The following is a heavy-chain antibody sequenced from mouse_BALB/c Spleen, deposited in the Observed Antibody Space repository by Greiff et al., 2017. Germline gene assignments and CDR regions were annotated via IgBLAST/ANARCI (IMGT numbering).Heavy chain of an antibody. D-gene: IGHD2-2*01. CDR2: IYPGDGDT. J-gene: IGHJ2*01. V-gene: IGHV1-87*01. CDR3: ARRRDGLQYYFDY. Sequence: LQESGAELARPGASVKLSCKASGYTFTSYWMQWVKQRPGQGLEWIGAIYPGDGDTRYTQKFKGKATLTADKSSSTAYMQLSSLASEDSAVYYCARRRDGLQYYFDYWGQGTTLTVSS. CDR1: GYTFTSYW.